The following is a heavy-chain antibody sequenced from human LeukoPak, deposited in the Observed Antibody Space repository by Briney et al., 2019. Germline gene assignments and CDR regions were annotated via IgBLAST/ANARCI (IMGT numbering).Heavy chain of an antibody. Sequence: PGRSLRLSCAASGFTFSSYGMHWVRQAPGKGLEWVAVIWYDGSNKYYADSVKGRFTISRDNSKNTLYLQMNSLRAEDTAVYYCARALHLWLGEFPPWFDPWGQGTLVTVSS. J-gene: IGHJ5*02. CDR1: GFTFSSYG. V-gene: IGHV3-33*01. CDR3: ARALHLWLGEFPPWFDP. D-gene: IGHD3-10*01. CDR2: IWYDGSNK.